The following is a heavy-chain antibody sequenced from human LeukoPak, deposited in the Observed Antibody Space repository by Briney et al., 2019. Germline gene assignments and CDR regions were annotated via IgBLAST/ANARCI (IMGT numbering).Heavy chain of an antibody. J-gene: IGHJ5*02. D-gene: IGHD3-10*01. Sequence: ASVKVSCKASGYTFTSYDINWVRQATGQGLEWMGWMNPNSGNTGYAQKFQGRVTMTRNTSISTAYMELSSLRSEDTAVYYCARKELLWFGSKPNWFDPWGQGTLVTVSS. CDR2: MNPNSGNT. V-gene: IGHV1-8*01. CDR3: ARKELLWFGSKPNWFDP. CDR1: GYTFTSYD.